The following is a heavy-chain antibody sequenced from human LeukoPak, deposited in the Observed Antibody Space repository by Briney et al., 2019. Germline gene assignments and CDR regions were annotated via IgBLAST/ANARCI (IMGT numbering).Heavy chain of an antibody. D-gene: IGHD3-3*02. V-gene: IGHV3-23*01. Sequence: GGSLRLSCAASGFTSGFTFSSFAMSWVRQAPGKGLEWVSAISGSGTATHYAASVRGRFTVSRDNSKNTVYLEMNSLRAEDTAIYYCAKDISSTSSTPFDPGGQGTLVTVSS. CDR3: AKDISSTSSTPFDP. CDR1: GFTFSSFA. J-gene: IGHJ5*02. CDR2: ISGSGTAT.